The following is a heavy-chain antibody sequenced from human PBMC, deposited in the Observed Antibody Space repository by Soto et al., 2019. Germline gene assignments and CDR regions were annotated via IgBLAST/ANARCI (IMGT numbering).Heavy chain of an antibody. Sequence: EVQLVESGGDLVQPGGSLRLSCAASGFPFSGHWRHWVRQVPGRGLEWVSRINTDGGSPAYADSVKGRFTISRDNAKNTLYLQMNGLRAEDTAVYYCAREAGYCSRTSCYRRAFDTWGQGTTVTVSS. V-gene: IGHV3-74*03. CDR1: GFPFSGHW. CDR2: INTDGGSP. J-gene: IGHJ3*02. D-gene: IGHD2-2*01. CDR3: AREAGYCSRTSCYRRAFDT.